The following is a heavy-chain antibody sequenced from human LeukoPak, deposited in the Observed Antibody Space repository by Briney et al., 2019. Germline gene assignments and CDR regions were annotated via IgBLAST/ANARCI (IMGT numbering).Heavy chain of an antibody. V-gene: IGHV3-43*01. Sequence: AGGSLRLSCAASGFTFGDYTMHWVRQAPGKGLEWVSLISWDGGSTYYADSVKGRFTTSRDNSKNSLYLQMNSLRTEDTALYYCATRGSGTYYFDYWGQGTLVTVSS. CDR2: ISWDGGST. J-gene: IGHJ4*02. D-gene: IGHD6-25*01. CDR1: GFTFGDYT. CDR3: ATRGSGTYYFDY.